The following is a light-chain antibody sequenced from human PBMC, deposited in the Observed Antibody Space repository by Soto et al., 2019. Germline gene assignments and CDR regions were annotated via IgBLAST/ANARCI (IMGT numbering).Light chain of an antibody. J-gene: IGKJ1*01. Sequence: EIVLTQSPGTLSLSHGERVTLSCRASQSLSSGYLAWYQQKFGQAPRLLIYDASRRATGIPERFSGSGSGTDFTLTISRLEPEDFAVYYCQQYGSSGTFGQGTKVDIK. CDR3: QQYGSSGT. CDR1: QSLSSGY. V-gene: IGKV3-20*01. CDR2: DAS.